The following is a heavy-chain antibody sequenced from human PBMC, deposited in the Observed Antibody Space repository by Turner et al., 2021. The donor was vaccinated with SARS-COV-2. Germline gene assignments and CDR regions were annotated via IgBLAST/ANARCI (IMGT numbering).Heavy chain of an antibody. J-gene: IGHJ3*02. D-gene: IGHD3-22*01. CDR1: GSTFTGYY. CDR3: ARGGLYYYDSSAYYGDAFDM. Sequence: QVQLVQSGAEVKKPGASVMVSCKASGSTFTGYYMHWVRQAPGQGLEWMGWINPNSGGTNYAQNFQGRVTMTRDTSISTAYMDLSRLRSDDTALYYCARGGLYYYDSSAYYGDAFDMWGQGTMVTVSS. V-gene: IGHV1-2*02. CDR2: INPNSGGT.